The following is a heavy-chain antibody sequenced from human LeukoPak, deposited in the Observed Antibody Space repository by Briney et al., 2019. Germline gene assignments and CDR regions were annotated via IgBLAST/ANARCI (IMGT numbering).Heavy chain of an antibody. Sequence: GGSLRLSCAASGFTFSNAWMSWVRQAPGKGLEWVGRIKSKTDGGTTDYAAPVEGRFTSSRDESKNKVYLQMNSLKTEDTAVYCCTTRILSSGYTHDYWGQGTLVTVSS. D-gene: IGHD3-22*01. CDR2: IKSKTDGGTT. V-gene: IGHV3-15*01. CDR1: GFTFSNAW. CDR3: TTRILSSGYTHDY. J-gene: IGHJ4*02.